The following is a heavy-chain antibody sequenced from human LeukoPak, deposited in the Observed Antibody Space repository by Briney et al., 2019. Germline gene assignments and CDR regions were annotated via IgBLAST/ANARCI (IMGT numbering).Heavy chain of an antibody. CDR2: IYYSGST. V-gene: IGHV4-59*01. D-gene: IGHD3-3*01. CDR3: ARVIPHYDFWSGYGYFDY. J-gene: IGHJ4*02. Sequence: PSETLSLTCTVSGGSISSYYWSWIRQPPGKGLEWIGYIYYSGSTNYNPSLKSRVTISVDTSKNQFSLKLSSVTAADTAVYYCARVIPHYDFWSGYGYFDYWSQGTLVTVSS. CDR1: GGSISSYY.